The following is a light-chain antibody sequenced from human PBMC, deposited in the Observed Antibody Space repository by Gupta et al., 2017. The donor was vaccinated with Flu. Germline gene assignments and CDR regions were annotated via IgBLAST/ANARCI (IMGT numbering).Light chain of an antibody. CDR1: SSDIGTYNR. CDR3: NSYTSSSTYV. V-gene: IGLV2-18*02. CDR2: EVS. Sequence: QSALTQPPSVSGSPGKSVTISCTGTSSDIGTYNRVSWYQQPPGTAPKLMIYEVSNRPSGVPDRFSASKSGNTASLTISGLQGEDEADYYCNSYTSSSTYVFGTGTKVTVL. J-gene: IGLJ1*01.